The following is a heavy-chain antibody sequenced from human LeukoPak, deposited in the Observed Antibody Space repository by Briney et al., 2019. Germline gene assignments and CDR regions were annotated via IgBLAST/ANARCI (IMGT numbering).Heavy chain of an antibody. D-gene: IGHD3-22*01. CDR2: INAGNGNT. J-gene: IGHJ6*02. Sequence: RASVKVSCKASGYTFTSYAMHWVRQAPGQRLEWMGWINAGNGNTKYSQKFQGRVTITRDTSASTAYMELSSLRSEDAAVYYCASSQRGPLYYDSSRRGYYYGMDVWGQGTTVTVSS. V-gene: IGHV1-3*01. CDR1: GYTFTSYA. CDR3: ASSQRGPLYYDSSRRGYYYGMDV.